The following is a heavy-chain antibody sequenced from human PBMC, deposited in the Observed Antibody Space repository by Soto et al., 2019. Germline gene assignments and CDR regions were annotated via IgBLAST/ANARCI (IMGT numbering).Heavy chain of an antibody. CDR1: GGSITSHY. CDR2: IYYSGST. CDR3: ARVSSYWYPDY. Sequence: PSETLSLICTVSGGSITSHYWSWIRQPPGKGLEWIGYIYYSGSTNYNPSLKSRVTISVDTFRNQFSLNLSSVTAADTAVYYCARVSSYWYPDYWGQGTLVTVSS. D-gene: IGHD6-13*01. V-gene: IGHV4-59*08. J-gene: IGHJ4*02.